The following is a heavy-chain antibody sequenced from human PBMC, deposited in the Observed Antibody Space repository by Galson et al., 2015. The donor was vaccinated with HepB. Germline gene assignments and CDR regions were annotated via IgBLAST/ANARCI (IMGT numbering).Heavy chain of an antibody. Sequence: SLRLSCAASGFTFSSYSMNWVRQAPGKGLEWVSSISSSSSYIYYADSVKGRFTISRDNAKNSLYLQMNSLRAEDTAVYYCAREEEVGCNVYYYGMDVWGQGTTVTVSS. CDR1: GFTFSSYS. V-gene: IGHV3-21*01. CDR2: ISSSSSYI. D-gene: IGHD2-2*03. J-gene: IGHJ6*02. CDR3: AREEEVGCNVYYYGMDV.